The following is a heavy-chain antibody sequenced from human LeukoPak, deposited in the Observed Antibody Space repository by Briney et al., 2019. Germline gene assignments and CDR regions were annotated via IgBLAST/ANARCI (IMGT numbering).Heavy chain of an antibody. J-gene: IGHJ3*02. Sequence: PSETLSLTCTVSGGSISSYYWSWIRQPPGKGLEWIGYIYYSGSTNYNPSLKSRVTISVDTSKNQFSLKLSSVTAADTAVYYSARPQESSLGAFDIWGQGTMVTVSS. CDR3: ARPQESSLGAFDI. CDR2: IYYSGST. V-gene: IGHV4-59*01. CDR1: GGSISSYY. D-gene: IGHD3-16*01.